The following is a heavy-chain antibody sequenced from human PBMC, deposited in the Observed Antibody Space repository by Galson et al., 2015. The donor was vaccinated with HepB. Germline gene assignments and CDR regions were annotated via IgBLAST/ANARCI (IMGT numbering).Heavy chain of an antibody. CDR1: GYTFINYD. CDR3: ARIRFDNSGYDP. V-gene: IGHV1-46*01. J-gene: IGHJ5*02. D-gene: IGHD3-22*01. Sequence: SVKVSCKASGYTFINYDMHWVRKAPGQGLEWMGIINPSSGNTRYAQKFQGRVTMTRDTSTSTVYMELSSLTFEDTAVYYCARIRFDNSGYDPFGQVTQVTVSS. CDR2: INPSSGNT.